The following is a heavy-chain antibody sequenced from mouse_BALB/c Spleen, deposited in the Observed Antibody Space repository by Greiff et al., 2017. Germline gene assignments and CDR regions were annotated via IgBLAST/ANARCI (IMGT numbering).Heavy chain of an antibody. J-gene: IGHJ4*01. CDR1: GFNIKDTY. CDR3: ARADGYYDYAMDY. CDR2: IDPANGNT. V-gene: IGHV14-3*02. D-gene: IGHD2-3*01. Sequence: EVQLQQSGAELVKPGASVKLSCTASGFNIKDTYMHWVKQRPEQGLEWIGRIDPANGNTKYDPKFQGKATITADTSSNTAYLQLSSLTSEDTAVYYCARADGYYDYAMDYWGQGTSVTVSS.